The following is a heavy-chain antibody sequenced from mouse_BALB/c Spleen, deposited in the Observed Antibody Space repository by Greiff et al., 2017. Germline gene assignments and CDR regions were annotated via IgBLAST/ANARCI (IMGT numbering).Heavy chain of an antibody. CDR3: ARWDGYFSMDY. CDR2: ISCYNGAT. D-gene: IGHD2-3*01. V-gene: IGHV1S34*01. J-gene: IGHJ4*01. CDR1: GYSFTGYY. Sequence: LVKTGASVKISCKASGYSFTGYYMHWVKQSHGKSLEWIGYISCYNGATSYNQKFKGKATFTVDSSSSTAYMQFNSLTSEDSAVYYCARWDGYFSMDYWGQGTSVTVSS.